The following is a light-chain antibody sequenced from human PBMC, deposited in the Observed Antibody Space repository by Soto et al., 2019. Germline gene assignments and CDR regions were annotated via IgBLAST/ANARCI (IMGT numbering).Light chain of an antibody. CDR3: QHGYSTQLT. J-gene: IGKJ4*01. V-gene: IGKV1-39*01. Sequence: DIQMTQSPSSLSASVGDRVTITCRASQSISTYLHWYQQKPGKAPNLLIYAASTLQSGVPSRFSGTGSGRDLALTISSLQPEDFATYFCQHGYSTQLTVGGGTKADIK. CDR2: AAS. CDR1: QSISTY.